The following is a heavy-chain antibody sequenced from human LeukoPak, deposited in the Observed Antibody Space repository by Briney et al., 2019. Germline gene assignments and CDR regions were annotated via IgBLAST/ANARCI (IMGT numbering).Heavy chain of an antibody. V-gene: IGHV3-73*01. CDR2: IRSKANSYAT. J-gene: IGHJ4*02. CDR3: TSLIAAAGTADDY. Sequence: PGGSLRLSCAASGFTFSGSAMHWVRQASGKGLEWVGRIRSKANSYATAYAVSVKGRFTISRDDSKNTAYLQMNSLKTEDTAVYYCTSLIAAAGTADDYWGQGTLVTVSS. D-gene: IGHD6-13*01. CDR1: GFTFSGSA.